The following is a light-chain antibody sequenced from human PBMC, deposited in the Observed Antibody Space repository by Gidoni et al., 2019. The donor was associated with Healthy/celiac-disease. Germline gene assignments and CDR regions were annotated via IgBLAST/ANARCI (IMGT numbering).Light chain of an antibody. CDR3: MQALQTPRGLFT. J-gene: IGKJ3*01. Sequence: DIVMTQSPLSLPVTPGEPASISCRSSQSLLHSNGYSYLDWYLQKPGQSPQLLIYLGSNRASGVPDRFSGSGSGTDFTLKISRVEAEDVGVYYCMQALQTPRGLFTFGPETKVEIK. V-gene: IGKV2-28*01. CDR2: LGS. CDR1: QSLLHSNGYSY.